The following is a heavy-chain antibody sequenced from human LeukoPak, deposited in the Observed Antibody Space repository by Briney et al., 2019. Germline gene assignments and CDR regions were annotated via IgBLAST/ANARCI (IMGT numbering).Heavy chain of an antibody. D-gene: IGHD2/OR15-2a*01. Sequence: PGGSLRLSCAGSGLSFSSNTMSWVRQAPGRGLEWVSAISNNGGRTDYADSVKGRFTISRDNSKSTLYLHMDSLRAEDTAVYYCARDEDTSALSEYWGQGTLVTVSS. V-gene: IGHV3-23*01. J-gene: IGHJ4*02. CDR2: ISNNGGRT. CDR1: GLSFSSNT. CDR3: ARDEDTSALSEY.